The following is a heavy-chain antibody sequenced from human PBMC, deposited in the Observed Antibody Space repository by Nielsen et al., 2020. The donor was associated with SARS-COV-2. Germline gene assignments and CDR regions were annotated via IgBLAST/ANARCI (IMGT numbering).Heavy chain of an antibody. Sequence: GSLRLSCAASGFTFDDYGMSWVRQAPGKGLEWVSGINWNGGSTGYADSVKGRFTISRDNAKNSLYLQMNSLRAEDTALYHCARVVTAIYYYYGMDVWGQGTTVTVSS. D-gene: IGHD2-21*02. J-gene: IGHJ6*02. CDR2: INWNGGST. V-gene: IGHV3-20*01. CDR1: GFTFDDYG. CDR3: ARVVTAIYYYYGMDV.